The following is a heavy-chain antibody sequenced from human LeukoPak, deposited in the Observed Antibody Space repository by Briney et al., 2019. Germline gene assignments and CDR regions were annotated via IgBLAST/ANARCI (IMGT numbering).Heavy chain of an antibody. V-gene: IGHV1-58*01. CDR1: GFTFTSSA. CDR3: AAFRSTTVTTISYFDY. CDR2: IVVGSGNT. J-gene: IGHJ4*02. Sequence: SVKVSCKASGFTFTSSAVQWVRRARGQRLEWIGWIVVGSGNTNYAQKFQERVTITRDMSTSTAYMELSSLRSEDTAVYYCAAFRSTTVTTISYFDYWGQGTLVTVSS. D-gene: IGHD4-17*01.